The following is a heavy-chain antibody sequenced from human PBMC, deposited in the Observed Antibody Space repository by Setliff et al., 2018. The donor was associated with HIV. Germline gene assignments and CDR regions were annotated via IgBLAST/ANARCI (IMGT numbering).Heavy chain of an antibody. J-gene: IGHJ4*02. Sequence: SETLSLTCSVSGYFISNGYYWGWIRQPPGKGLEWVGTIYQNGNTYYSPSHESRVSVSMDMSRNQFSVKLNSATAADTAVYYCARQAWHYDRDGYFIDYWGQGKLVTVSS. CDR3: ARQAWHYDRDGYFIDY. V-gene: IGHV4-38-2*02. D-gene: IGHD3-22*01. CDR2: IYQNGNT. CDR1: GYFISNGYY.